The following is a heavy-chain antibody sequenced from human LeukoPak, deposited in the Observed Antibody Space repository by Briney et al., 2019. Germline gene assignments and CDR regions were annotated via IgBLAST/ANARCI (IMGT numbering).Heavy chain of an antibody. Sequence: SETLSLTCTVSGGSISSYYWSWIRQPPGKGLEWVGYIFYSGSTTYNPSLKSRVTITLHTSKNQFSLKLTSVTAADTAVYYCARNDLWSGSLRLWGQGTLVTVSS. V-gene: IGHV4-59*01. CDR2: IFYSGST. J-gene: IGHJ4*02. D-gene: IGHD3-3*01. CDR3: ARNDLWSGSLRL. CDR1: GGSISSYY.